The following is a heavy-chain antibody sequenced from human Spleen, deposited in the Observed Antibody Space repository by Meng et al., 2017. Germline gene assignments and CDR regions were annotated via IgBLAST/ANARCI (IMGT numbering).Heavy chain of an antibody. Sequence: GGSLRLSCAASGFTFSSYAMHWVRQAPGKGLEWVAVISYDGSNKYYADSVKGRFTISRDNSKNTLYLQMNSLRVEDTAVYYCSREASGSSYGMDVWGQGTTVTVSS. J-gene: IGHJ6*02. CDR3: SREASGSSYGMDV. D-gene: IGHD2-15*01. V-gene: IGHV3-30*07. CDR2: ISYDGSNK. CDR1: GFTFSSYA.